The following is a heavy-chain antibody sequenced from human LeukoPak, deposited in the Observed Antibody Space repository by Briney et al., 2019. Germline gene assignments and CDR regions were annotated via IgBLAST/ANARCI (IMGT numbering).Heavy chain of an antibody. D-gene: IGHD5-24*01. J-gene: IGHJ4*02. V-gene: IGHV1-69*13. CDR1: GGTFSSYA. CDR2: IIPIFGTA. CDR3: ASRRDGYNSPKFDY. Sequence: ASVKVSCKASGGTFSSYAISWVRQAPGQGLEWMGGIIPIFGTANYAQKVQGRVTITADESTSTAYMELSSLRSEDTAVYYCASRRDGYNSPKFDYWGQGTLVTVSS.